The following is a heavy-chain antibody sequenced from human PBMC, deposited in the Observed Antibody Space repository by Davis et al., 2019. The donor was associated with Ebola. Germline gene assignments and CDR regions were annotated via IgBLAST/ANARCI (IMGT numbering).Heavy chain of an antibody. CDR1: GGSISGYY. V-gene: IGHV4-34*01. CDR2: INHSGST. Sequence: MPSETLSLTCTVSGGSISGYYWSWIRQPPGKGLEWIGEINHSGSTNYNPSLKSRVTISVDTSKNQFSLKLSSVTAADTAVYYCARARAYNWFDPWGQGTLVTVSS. CDR3: ARARAYNWFDP. J-gene: IGHJ5*02.